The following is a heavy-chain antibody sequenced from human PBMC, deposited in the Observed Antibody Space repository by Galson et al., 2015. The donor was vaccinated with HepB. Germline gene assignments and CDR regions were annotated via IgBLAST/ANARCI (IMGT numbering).Heavy chain of an antibody. CDR3: AREPYSGSYGSRGGDYFDY. D-gene: IGHD1-26*01. Sequence: SLRLSCAASGFTVSSNYMSWVRQAPGKGLEWVSVIYSGGSTYYADSVKDRFTISRDNSKNTLYLQMNSLRAEDTAVYYCAREPYSGSYGSRGGDYFDYWGQGTLVTVSS. CDR2: IYSGGST. V-gene: IGHV3-66*01. CDR1: GFTVSSNY. J-gene: IGHJ4*02.